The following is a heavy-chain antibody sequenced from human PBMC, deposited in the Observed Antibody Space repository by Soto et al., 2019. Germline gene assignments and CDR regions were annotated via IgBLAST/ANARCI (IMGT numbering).Heavy chain of an antibody. CDR3: ARDMAYSSSSMYYYYGMDV. CDR1: GGTFSTYT. Sequence: SVKVSCKASGGTFSTYTFSWVRQAPGQGLEWMGGIIPIFGTANYAQKFQGRVTITADESTSTAYMELSSLRSEDTAVYYCARDMAYSSSSMYYYYGMDVWGQGTTVTVSS. J-gene: IGHJ6*02. CDR2: IIPIFGTA. D-gene: IGHD6-6*01. V-gene: IGHV1-69*13.